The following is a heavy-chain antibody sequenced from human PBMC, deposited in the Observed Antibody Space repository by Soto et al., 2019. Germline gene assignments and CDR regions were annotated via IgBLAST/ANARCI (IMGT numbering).Heavy chain of an antibody. J-gene: IGHJ6*02. CDR1: GYSFTSYW. CDR2: IYPGDSDT. V-gene: IGHV5-51*01. D-gene: IGHD6-19*01. CDR3: ARTLYSSVYYYYGMDV. Sequence: CKGSGYSFTSYWIGWVRQMPGKGLEWMGIIYPGDSDTRYSPSFQGQVTISADKSISTAYLQWSSLKASDTAMYYCARTLYSSVYYYYGMDVWGQGTTVTVS.